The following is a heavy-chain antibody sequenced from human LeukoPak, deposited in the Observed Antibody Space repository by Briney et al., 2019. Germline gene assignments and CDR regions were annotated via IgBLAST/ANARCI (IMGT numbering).Heavy chain of an antibody. CDR3: AKDRYYYDSSRGMDV. D-gene: IGHD3-22*01. CDR1: GFTFNNYD. CDR2: ISYDGSNK. J-gene: IGHJ6*02. Sequence: GRSLSLSCAASGFTFNNYDIHWVRQAPGKGLEWVAVISYDGSNKYYADSVKGRFTISRDNSKNTLYLQMNSLRAEDTAVYYCAKDRYYYDSSRGMDVWGQGTTVTVSS. V-gene: IGHV3-30*18.